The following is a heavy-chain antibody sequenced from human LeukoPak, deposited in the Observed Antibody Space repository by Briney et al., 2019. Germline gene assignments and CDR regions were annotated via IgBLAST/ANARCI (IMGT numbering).Heavy chain of an antibody. V-gene: IGHV1-18*01. CDR1: GYTFTSYG. Sequence: ASVKVSCKASGYTFTSYGISWVRQAPGQGLEWMGWISAYNGNTNYAQKLQGRVTMTTDTSTSTAYMELRSLRSDDTAVYYCASGYKEYSSSWYGRVHFDYWGQGTLVTVSS. J-gene: IGHJ4*02. D-gene: IGHD6-13*01. CDR2: ISAYNGNT. CDR3: ASGYKEYSSSWYGRVHFDY.